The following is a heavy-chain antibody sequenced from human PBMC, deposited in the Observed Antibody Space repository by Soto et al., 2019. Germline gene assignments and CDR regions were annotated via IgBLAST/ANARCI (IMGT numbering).Heavy chain of an antibody. CDR1: GYTFTSYG. V-gene: IGHV1-18*01. CDR2: ISAYNGNT. D-gene: IGHD2-21*02. Sequence: ASVKVSCKASGYTFTSYGISWVRQAPGQGLEWMGWISAYNGNTNYAQKLQGRVTMTTDTSTSTAYMELRSLRSDDTAVYYCAGTPAYCGGDCYDAFDIWGQGTRVTVSS. J-gene: IGHJ3*02. CDR3: AGTPAYCGGDCYDAFDI.